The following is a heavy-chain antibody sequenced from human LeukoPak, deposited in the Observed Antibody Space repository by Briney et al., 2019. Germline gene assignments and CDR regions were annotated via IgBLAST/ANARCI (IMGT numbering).Heavy chain of an antibody. D-gene: IGHD3-10*01. CDR2: INPNSGGT. J-gene: IGHJ6*03. V-gene: IGHV1-2*02. CDR1: GYTFTGYY. CDR3: ARDHEPMGAYYYHMDV. Sequence: ASVKVSCKASGYTFTGYYMHWVRQAPGQGLEWMGWINPNSGGTNYAQKFQGRVTMTRDTSISTAYMELSRLRSDDTAVYYCARDHEPMGAYYYHMDVWGKGTTVTISS.